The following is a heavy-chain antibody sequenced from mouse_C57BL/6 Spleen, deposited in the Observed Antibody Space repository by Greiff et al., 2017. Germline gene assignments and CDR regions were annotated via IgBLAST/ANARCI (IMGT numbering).Heavy chain of an antibody. CDR2: IRLKSDNYAT. J-gene: IGHJ2*01. CDR3: TGGLGRNYFDY. Sequence: EVKLQESGGGLVQPGGSMKLSCVASGFTFSNYWMNWVRQSPEKGLEWVAQIRLKSDNYATHYAESVKGRFTISRDDSKSSGYLQMNNLRAEYTGIYYCTGGLGRNYFDYWGQGTTLTVSS. D-gene: IGHD3-3*01. CDR1: GFTFSNYW. V-gene: IGHV6-3*01.